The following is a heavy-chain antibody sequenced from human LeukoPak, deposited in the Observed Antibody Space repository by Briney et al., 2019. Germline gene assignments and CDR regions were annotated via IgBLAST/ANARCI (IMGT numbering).Heavy chain of an antibody. V-gene: IGHV3-21*01. CDR2: ISSSSSYI. J-gene: IGHJ4*02. D-gene: IGHD1-26*01. CDR1: GFTFSSYS. CDR3: VRDLGVVGAANDY. Sequence: KSGGSLRLSCAASGFTFSSYSMNWVRQAPGKGLEWVSSISSSSSYIYYADSVKGRFTISRDNAKNSLYLQMNSLRAEDTAVYYCVRDLGVVGAANDYWGQGTLVTVSS.